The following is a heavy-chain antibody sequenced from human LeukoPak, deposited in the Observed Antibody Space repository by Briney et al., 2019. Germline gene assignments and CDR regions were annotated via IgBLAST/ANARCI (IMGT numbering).Heavy chain of an antibody. Sequence: PGRSLRLSCAASGFTFSSYGMRWVRQAPGKGLEWVAVISYDGSNKYYADSVKGRFTISRDNSKNTLYLQMNSLRAEDTAVYYCAKELLGYCSGGSRYPFDYWGQGTLVTVSS. CDR1: GFTFSSYG. V-gene: IGHV3-30*18. CDR2: ISYDGSNK. CDR3: AKELLGYCSGGSRYPFDY. D-gene: IGHD2-15*01. J-gene: IGHJ4*02.